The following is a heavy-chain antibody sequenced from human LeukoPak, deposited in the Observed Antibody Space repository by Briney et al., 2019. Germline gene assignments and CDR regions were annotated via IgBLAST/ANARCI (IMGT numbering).Heavy chain of an antibody. Sequence: SETLSLTCTVSGGSISSSSYYWGWIRQPPGKGLKWIGSTYYSGSTYYNPSLKSRVTISVDTSKNQFSLKLSSVTAADTAVHYCARYGITGTNVDYWGQGTLVTVSS. CDR1: GGSISSSSYY. J-gene: IGHJ4*02. CDR2: TYYSGST. CDR3: ARYGITGTNVDY. D-gene: IGHD1-20*01. V-gene: IGHV4-39*07.